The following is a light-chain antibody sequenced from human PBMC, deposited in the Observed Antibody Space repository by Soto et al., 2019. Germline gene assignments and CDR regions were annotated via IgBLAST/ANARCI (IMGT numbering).Light chain of an antibody. V-gene: IGKV1-9*01. CDR3: QQLSSYPRT. CDR1: QVSSSY. J-gene: IGKJ1*01. CDR2: SAS. Sequence: IQLTQSPSSLSASVGDRVTMTCRASQVSSSYLAWYQQTPVKSAKLLIYSASTLQSGVPSRFIGSGSGADFTLTISSLQPDDFATYYCQQLSSYPRTFGQGTKVDI.